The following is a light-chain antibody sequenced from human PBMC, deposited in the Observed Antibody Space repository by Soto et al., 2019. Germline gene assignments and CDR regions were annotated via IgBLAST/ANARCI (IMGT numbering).Light chain of an antibody. CDR1: QSVTSNY. CDR3: YQYGSSPS. CDR2: GAS. Sequence: EIVLTQSPGTLSLSPGERATLSCRASQSVTSNYLAWYQQIPGQTPRLLIYGASNRATGIPDRFSGSGSGTDFTLTISRLEPEDFAVYYCYQYGSSPSFGPGTKVDIK. J-gene: IGKJ3*01. V-gene: IGKV3-20*01.